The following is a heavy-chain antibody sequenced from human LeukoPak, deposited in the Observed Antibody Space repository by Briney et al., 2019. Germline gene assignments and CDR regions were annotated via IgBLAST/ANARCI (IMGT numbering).Heavy chain of an antibody. CDR2: IWYDGSNK. CDR3: ARDGYNIYTFDY. J-gene: IGHJ4*02. V-gene: IGHV3-33*01. CDR1: GFTFSSYG. Sequence: GRSLRLSCAASGFTFSSYGMHWVRQAPGKGLEWVAVIWYDGSNKYYANSVKSRFTISRDNSKNTLYLQMNSLRAEDTAVYYCARDGYNIYTFDYWGQGTLVTVSS. D-gene: IGHD5-24*01.